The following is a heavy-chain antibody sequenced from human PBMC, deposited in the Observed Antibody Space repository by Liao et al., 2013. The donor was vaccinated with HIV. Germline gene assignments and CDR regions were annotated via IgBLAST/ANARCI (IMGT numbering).Heavy chain of an antibody. D-gene: IGHD3-22*01. CDR1: GGSVNSSY. CDR3: ARATVDYFDGAVSDSYFDS. J-gene: IGHJ5*01. V-gene: IGHV4-4*07. CDR2: VFPNRGP. Sequence: QVRLQQSGPGLVKPSETLSLTCSVSGGSVNSSYWSWIRQSAGKGLEWIGRVFPNRGPDYNPSFTSPRRRIFMSTDTTKNQIFLKMNSLTATDTALYFCARATVDYFDGAVSDSYFDSWGQGTLVTVSS.